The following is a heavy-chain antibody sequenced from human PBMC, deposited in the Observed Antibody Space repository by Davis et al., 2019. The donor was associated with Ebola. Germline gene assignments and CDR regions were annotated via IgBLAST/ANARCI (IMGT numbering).Heavy chain of an antibody. Sequence: LSLTCAASEFTFSDYTMNWVRQAPGKGLEWLSSITSSSSYIYYADSVRGRFTISRDNAKNSLYLQMNSLTVEDTAVYYCAKGGSGWPSDYSNGMGVWGKGTTVTVSS. D-gene: IGHD6-19*01. CDR1: EFTFSDYT. J-gene: IGHJ6*04. V-gene: IGHV3-21*04. CDR2: ITSSSSYI. CDR3: AKGGSGWPSDYSNGMGV.